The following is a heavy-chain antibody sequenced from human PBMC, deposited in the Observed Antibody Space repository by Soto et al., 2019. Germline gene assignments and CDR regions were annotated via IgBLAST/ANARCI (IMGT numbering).Heavy chain of an antibody. CDR3: ARGLWRGYYSNWFDP. CDR1: GDTVSSNSAA. D-gene: IGHD3-3*01. J-gene: IGHJ5*02. CDR2: TYYRSKWYN. V-gene: IGHV6-1*01. Sequence: SQTLSLTCAISGDTVSSNSAAWNWIRQSPSRGLEWLGRTYYRSKWYNDYAVSVKSRIAINPDTSQNQFSLQLNSVTPEDTAVYYCARGLWRGYYSNWFDPWGQGTLVTVSS.